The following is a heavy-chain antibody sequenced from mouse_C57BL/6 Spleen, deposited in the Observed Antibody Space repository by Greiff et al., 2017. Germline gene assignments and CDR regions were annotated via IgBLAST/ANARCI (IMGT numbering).Heavy chain of an antibody. CDR1: GYTFTEYT. CDR3: ARHEDTLYYYCSSWFAY. Sequence: VKLQQSGAELVKPGASVKLSCKASGYTFTEYTIHWVKQRSGQGLEWIGWFYPGSGSIKYNEKFKDKATLTADKSSSTVYMELSRLTSEDSAVYFCARHEDTLYYYCSSWFAYWGQGTLVTVSA. J-gene: IGHJ3*01. D-gene: IGHD1-1*01. V-gene: IGHV1-62-2*01. CDR2: FYPGSGSI.